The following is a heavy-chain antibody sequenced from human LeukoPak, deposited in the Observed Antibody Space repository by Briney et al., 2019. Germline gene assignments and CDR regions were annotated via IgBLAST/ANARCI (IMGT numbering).Heavy chain of an antibody. J-gene: IGHJ6*02. Sequence: ASVKVSCKASGYAFTSYDINWVRQATGQGPEWMGWMNPNSGNTGYAQKFQGRVTMTRNPSISTAYMEVSGLRSEDTAVYYCARGWDRLGYCRGDSCHSMDVWGQGTTVTVSS. CDR2: MNPNSGNT. V-gene: IGHV1-8*01. CDR3: ARGWDRLGYCRGDSCHSMDV. CDR1: GYAFTSYD. D-gene: IGHD2-15*01.